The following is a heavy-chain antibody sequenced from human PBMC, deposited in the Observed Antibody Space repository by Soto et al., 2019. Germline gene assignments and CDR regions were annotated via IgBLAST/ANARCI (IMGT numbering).Heavy chain of an antibody. V-gene: IGHV4-59*03. CDR3: ATAHWVTGIDQ. D-gene: IGHD2-21*02. Sequence: SETLSLTCTVSGGSINSYYWSWVRQPPGKGLEWIGDISYRGTTNYKPSLKSRVTMSVDTSKNQFSLKLSSVTAADTAVYYCATAHWVTGIDQWGRGTVVTGSA. CDR2: ISYRGTT. J-gene: IGHJ5*02. CDR1: GGSINSYY.